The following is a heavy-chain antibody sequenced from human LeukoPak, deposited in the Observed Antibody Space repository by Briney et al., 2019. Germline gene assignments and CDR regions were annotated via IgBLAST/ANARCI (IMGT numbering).Heavy chain of an antibody. V-gene: IGHV1-8*01. J-gene: IGHJ5*02. CDR1: GYTFTSYD. CDR3: ARGIVRITIFGVVINWFDP. Sequence: ASVKVSCKASGYTFTSYDINWVRQATGQELEWMGWMNPNSGNTGYAQKFQGRVTMTRNTSISTAYMELSSLRSEDTAVYYCARGIVRITIFGVVINWFDPWGQGTLVTVSS. CDR2: MNPNSGNT. D-gene: IGHD3-3*01.